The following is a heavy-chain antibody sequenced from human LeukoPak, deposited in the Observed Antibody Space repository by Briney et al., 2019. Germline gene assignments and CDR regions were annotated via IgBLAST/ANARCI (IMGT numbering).Heavy chain of an antibody. Sequence: SETLSLTCTVSGGSISSYYWSWIRQPPGKGLEWIGYIYYSGSANYNPSLKSRVTISVDTSKNQFSLKLTSVTAADTAVYYCACGYWGVFEYWGQGTLVSVS. V-gene: IGHV4-59*08. CDR2: IYYSGSA. D-gene: IGHD3-22*01. CDR1: GGSISSYY. J-gene: IGHJ4*02. CDR3: ACGYWGVFEY.